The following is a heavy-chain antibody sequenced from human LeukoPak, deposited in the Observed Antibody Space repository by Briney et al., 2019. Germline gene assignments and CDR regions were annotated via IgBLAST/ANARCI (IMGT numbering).Heavy chain of an antibody. CDR3: ARGGHVRVYDNSAYYGHE. CDR1: GYTFTSYY. Sequence: ASVKVSCKASGYTFTSYYIYWVRQAPGQGPEWMGIINPSRGSTNYAQRFQGRVTMTRDMSTSTVYMELSSLRSEDTAIYYCARGGHVRVYDNSAYYGHEWGQGTLVTVSS. D-gene: IGHD3-22*01. J-gene: IGHJ4*02. CDR2: INPSRGST. V-gene: IGHV1-46*01.